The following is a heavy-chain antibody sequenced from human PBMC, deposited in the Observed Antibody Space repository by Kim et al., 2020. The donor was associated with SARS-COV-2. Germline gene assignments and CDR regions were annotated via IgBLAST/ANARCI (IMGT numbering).Heavy chain of an antibody. CDR1: GFTIGTDW. Sequence: GGSLRLSCTGSGFTIGTDWMTWVRQAPGKGPEWVANINRDGDEINYVDSVKGRFTISRDNTKDSLYLQMNSLRAEDTAVYYCAREPSAESTWGQGILVTVSS. J-gene: IGHJ5*02. CDR3: AREPSAEST. CDR2: INRDGDEI. V-gene: IGHV3-7*03.